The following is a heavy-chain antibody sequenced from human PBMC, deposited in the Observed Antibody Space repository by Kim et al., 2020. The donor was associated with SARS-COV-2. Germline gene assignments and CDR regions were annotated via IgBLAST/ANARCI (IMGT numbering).Heavy chain of an antibody. J-gene: IGHJ6*01. Sequence: SETLSLTCTVSGGSISGSNSYWGWVHQPPGKGLEWIGAFYHTANTFYNPSLKSRVTISVDTSKNQFSLRLNSVSAADTAVYYSLLAAAGTNYYYGADVWG. D-gene: IGHD6-13*01. V-gene: IGHV4-39*07. CDR2: FYHTANT. CDR1: GGSISGSNSY. CDR3: LLAAAGTNYYYGADV.